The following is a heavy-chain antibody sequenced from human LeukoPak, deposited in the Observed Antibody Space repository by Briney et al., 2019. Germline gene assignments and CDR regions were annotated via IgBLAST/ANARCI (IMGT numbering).Heavy chain of an antibody. D-gene: IGHD6-13*01. CDR1: GGTFSSDA. Sequence: SAKVSCTASGGTFSSDAISWVRQAPRQGLEWMGRIIPILGIANYAQKYQGRVTITADKSTSTAYMELSSLRSEDTAVYYCAREKYRSSWYPNGYYYYGMDVWGQGTTVTVSS. CDR2: IIPILGIA. J-gene: IGHJ6*02. CDR3: AREKYRSSWYPNGYYYYGMDV. V-gene: IGHV1-69*04.